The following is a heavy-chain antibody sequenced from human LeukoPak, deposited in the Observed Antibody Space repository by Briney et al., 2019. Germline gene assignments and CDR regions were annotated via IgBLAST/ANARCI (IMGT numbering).Heavy chain of an antibody. CDR1: GFIFSDKW. CDR3: TTTQYSDPSLRY. J-gene: IGHJ4*02. D-gene: IGHD1-26*01. Sequence: PGGSLRLSCAASGFIFSDKWMAWVRQAPGRGLEWVARIKSKDVGGTAADAAPVEGRFTISRDDSKNTLYLQMNSLKTEDTAVYYCTTTQYSDPSLRYWGQGTPVTVSS. CDR2: IKSKDVGGTA. V-gene: IGHV3-15*01.